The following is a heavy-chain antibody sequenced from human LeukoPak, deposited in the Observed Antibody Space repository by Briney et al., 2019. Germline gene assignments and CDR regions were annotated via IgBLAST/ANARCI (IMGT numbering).Heavy chain of an antibody. Sequence: GESLKISCQGSGYSFTNYWIAWVRQMPGKGLEWMGIIYPGDSDTKYSPSFQGQVTISADKSISTAYLQWSSLKASDTAMYYCARAFTIFGVAAGYWGQGTLVTVSS. CDR3: ARAFTIFGVAAGY. J-gene: IGHJ4*02. CDR1: GYSFTNYW. CDR2: IYPGDSDT. D-gene: IGHD3-3*01. V-gene: IGHV5-51*01.